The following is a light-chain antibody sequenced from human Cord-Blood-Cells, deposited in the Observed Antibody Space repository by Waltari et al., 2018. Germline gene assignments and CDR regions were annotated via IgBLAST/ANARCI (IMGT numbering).Light chain of an antibody. CDR3: QQSYSTPRT. CDR2: AAS. J-gene: IGKJ1*01. Sequence: DIQLTQSPSSLSASLGDRVTIACRASQSISSYLNWYQQKPGKAPKLLIYAASSVQSGVPSRFSGSGSGTGVTLTISSLRPEDFATYYCQQSYSTPRTCGQGTKVEIK. CDR1: QSISSY. V-gene: IGKV1-39*01.